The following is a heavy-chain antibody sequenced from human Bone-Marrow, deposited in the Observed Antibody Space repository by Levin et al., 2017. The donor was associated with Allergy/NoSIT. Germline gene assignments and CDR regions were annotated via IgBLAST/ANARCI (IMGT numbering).Heavy chain of an antibody. V-gene: IGHV1-2*02. Sequence: GESLKISCKASGYTFTGYYMHWVRQAPGQGLEWMGWINPNSGGTNYAQKFQGRVTMTRDTSISTAYMELSRLRSDDTAVYYCAREGAGIVVVPAATNRYYFDYWGQGTLVTVSS. CDR3: AREGAGIVVVPAATNRYYFDY. CDR1: GYTFTGYY. D-gene: IGHD2-2*01. CDR2: INPNSGGT. J-gene: IGHJ4*02.